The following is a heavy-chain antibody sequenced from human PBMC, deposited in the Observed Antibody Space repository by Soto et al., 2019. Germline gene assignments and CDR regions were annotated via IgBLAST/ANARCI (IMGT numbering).Heavy chain of an antibody. CDR2: VYSSGTT. V-gene: IGHV3-53*02. D-gene: IGHD5-18*01. Sequence: EVQLVETGGGLIQPGGSLSLSCAASGLAVTSNYMSWVRQAPGKGLEWVPIVYSSGTTYYADSVKGRFTFSRDKSKNTRYLQMRNLRAEDTAVYYCSRVDTYDYYYSMDVWGQGTTVTVSS. CDR1: GLAVTSNY. J-gene: IGHJ6*02. CDR3: SRVDTYDYYYSMDV.